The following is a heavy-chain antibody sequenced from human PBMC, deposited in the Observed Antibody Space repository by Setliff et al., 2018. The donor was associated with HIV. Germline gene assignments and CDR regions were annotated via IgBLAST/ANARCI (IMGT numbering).Heavy chain of an antibody. V-gene: IGHV4-39*01. CDR2: ISYSGST. D-gene: IGHD2-8*02. CDR3: ARANSWYLNAFVV. Sequence: SETLSLTCTVSGGSFISSSYYWGWIRQPPGKGLEWIGSISYSGSTYYNPSLKSRLTISVDTSKNQFPLKLSSVTAADTAVYYCARANSWYLNAFVVWGQGTRVTVSS. J-gene: IGHJ3*01. CDR1: GGSFISSSYY.